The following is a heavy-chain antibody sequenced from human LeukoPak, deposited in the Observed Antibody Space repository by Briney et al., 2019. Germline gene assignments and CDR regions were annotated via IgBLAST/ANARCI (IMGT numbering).Heavy chain of an antibody. Sequence: GGSLRLSCAASAFTFSSYAMSWVRQAPGKGLEWVSAISGSGGSTYYADSVKGRFTISRDNSKNTLYLQMNSLRAEDTAVYYCAKDLDIVVVPAATDYWGQGTLVTVSS. CDR3: AKDLDIVVVPAATDY. CDR2: ISGSGGST. V-gene: IGHV3-23*01. CDR1: AFTFSSYA. J-gene: IGHJ4*02. D-gene: IGHD2-2*03.